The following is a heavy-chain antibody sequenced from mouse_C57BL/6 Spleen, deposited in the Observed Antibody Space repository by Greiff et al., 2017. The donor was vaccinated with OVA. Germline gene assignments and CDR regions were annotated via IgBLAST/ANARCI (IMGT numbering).Heavy chain of an antibody. Sequence: EVKLQQSGAVLVKPGASVKLSCKASGFNFNDYYMNWVKQRNEQSLEWIGRIDPEDGETKYAPKFKGKAPIPADTSSNTAYLPLRSRTSEDTAVYYCARVGNLYAMDYWGQGTAVTVAS. CDR1: GFNFNDYY. D-gene: IGHD2-1*01. J-gene: IGHJ4*01. CDR2: IDPEDGET. CDR3: ARVGNLYAMDY. V-gene: IGHV14-2*01.